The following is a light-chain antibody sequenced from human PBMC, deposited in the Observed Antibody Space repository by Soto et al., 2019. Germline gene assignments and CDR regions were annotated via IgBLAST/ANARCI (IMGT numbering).Light chain of an antibody. V-gene: IGKV1-39*01. CDR1: QDITNN. Sequence: DIQMTQSPSSLSASVGDRVAITCRASQDITNNLNWYQQKPGKAPKVLISAASSLQTGVPSRFSGSGSGTDFTLIINSLQREDFATYYCQQHYNSITFGQGTRLEIK. CDR3: QQHYNSIT. J-gene: IGKJ5*01. CDR2: AAS.